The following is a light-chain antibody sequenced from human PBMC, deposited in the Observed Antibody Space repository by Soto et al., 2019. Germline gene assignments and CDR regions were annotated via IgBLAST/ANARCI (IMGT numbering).Light chain of an antibody. J-gene: IGKJ1*01. CDR1: QSISTY. CDR3: QKYNSAPRT. Sequence: DIQMTQSPSSLSASVGDTVTITCRASQSISTYLTWYQQKPGKAPKLLIYAAYNLQSGVPSRFSGSGSGTDFTLTISSLQPEDFAAYYCQKYNSAPRTFGQGTKVDIK. V-gene: IGKV1-39*01. CDR2: AAY.